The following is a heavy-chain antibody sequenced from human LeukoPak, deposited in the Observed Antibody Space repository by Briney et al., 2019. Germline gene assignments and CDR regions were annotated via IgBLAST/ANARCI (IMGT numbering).Heavy chain of an antibody. D-gene: IGHD1-26*01. J-gene: IGHJ4*02. CDR1: GFTFSRYG. CDR3: AKERVVGAYTFDY. V-gene: IGHV3-30*18. CDR2: ISYDGSNQ. Sequence: PGRSLRLPCAASGFTFSRYGMLWVRQAPGKGQEWVAVISYDGSNQYYADSVKGRFTISRDNSKDTLYLQMNSLRAEDTAVYYCAKERVVGAYTFDYWGQGTLVTVSS.